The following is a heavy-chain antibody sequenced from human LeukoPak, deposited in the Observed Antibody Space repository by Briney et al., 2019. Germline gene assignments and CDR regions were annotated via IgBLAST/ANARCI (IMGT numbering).Heavy chain of an antibody. Sequence: GGSLRLSCAASGFTFSSYWMTWVRQAPGQGLEWVANIKEDGSAKYHVDSVKGRFTISRDNAKNSLYLQMNSLRVEDAAVYYCTRDTGCSGGACYSFYDYWGQGTLVTVSS. D-gene: IGHD2-21*01. CDR3: TRDTGCSGGACYSFYDY. CDR2: IKEDGSAK. V-gene: IGHV3-7*01. J-gene: IGHJ4*02. CDR1: GFTFSSYW.